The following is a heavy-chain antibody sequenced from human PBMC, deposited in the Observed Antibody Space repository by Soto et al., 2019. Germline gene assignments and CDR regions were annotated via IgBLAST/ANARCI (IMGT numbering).Heavy chain of an antibody. J-gene: IGHJ4*02. CDR1: GFTFSMYW. CDR3: TRGPRSTSTGTGAF. Sequence: VGSLRLSCAASGFTFSMYWMHWVRQVPGKGPEWVSRINDDGISTNYADSVKGRFTISRDNAKNTLYLQMNALRVEDTAVYYCTRGPRSTSTGTGAFWGQGTLVTVSS. V-gene: IGHV3-74*01. D-gene: IGHD1-1*01. CDR2: INDDGIST.